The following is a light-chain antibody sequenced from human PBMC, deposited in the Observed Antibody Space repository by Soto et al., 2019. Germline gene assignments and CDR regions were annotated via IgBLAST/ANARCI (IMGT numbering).Light chain of an antibody. J-gene: IGKJ3*01. CDR1: QSVTSN. Sequence: EIVLTQSPATLSLSPGERATLFCRASQSVTSNFAWYQQKPGQAPRLLIYDASNRATGVPARFSGSGSGTDFSLTISSLEPEDFAVYYCQQRGTWPPLFAFGPGTRVDI. CDR2: DAS. V-gene: IGKV3-11*01. CDR3: QQRGTWPPLFA.